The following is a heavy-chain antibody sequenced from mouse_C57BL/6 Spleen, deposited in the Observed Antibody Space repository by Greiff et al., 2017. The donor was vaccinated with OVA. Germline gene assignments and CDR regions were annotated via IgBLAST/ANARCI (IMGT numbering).Heavy chain of an antibody. D-gene: IGHD3-2*02. V-gene: IGHV1-69*01. Sequence: QVQLQQPGAELVMPGASVQLSCKASGYTFTSYWMHWVKQRPGQGLEWIGEIDPSDSYTNYNQKFKGKSTLTVDKSSSTAYMQLNSLTSEDSAVYYCARRGSSGQSLDYWGQGTTLTVSS. CDR3: ARRGSSGQSLDY. J-gene: IGHJ2*01. CDR1: GYTFTSYW. CDR2: IDPSDSYT.